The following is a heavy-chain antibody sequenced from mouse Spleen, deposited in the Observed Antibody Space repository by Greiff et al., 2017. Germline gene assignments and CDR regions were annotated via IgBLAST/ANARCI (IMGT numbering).Heavy chain of an antibody. J-gene: IGHJ2*01. CDR2: IVPRDVST. D-gene: IGHD1-1*01. V-gene: IGHV1-85*01. Sequence: QVQLQQSGPELVKPGASVKLSCKASGYTFTSYDINWVKQRPVQGLEWIGCIVPRDVSTKYNEKFKGKATLTVDTSSSTAYMELHSLTSEDSAVYFCAKSYYYGSSPHFDYWGQGTTLTVSS. CDR1: GYTFTSYD. CDR3: AKSYYYGSSPHFDY.